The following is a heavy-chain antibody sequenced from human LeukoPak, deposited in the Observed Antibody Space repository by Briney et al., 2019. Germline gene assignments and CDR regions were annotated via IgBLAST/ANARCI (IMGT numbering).Heavy chain of an antibody. V-gene: IGHV4-59*01. J-gene: IGHJ4*02. CDR2: TYYSGST. Sequence: SETLSLTCTVSGGSISSYYWSWIRQPPGKGLEWIGYTYYSGSTNYNPSLKSRVTISVDTSKNQFSLKLSSVTAADTAVYYCARSSPRYYCSSTSCYWGFDYWGQGTLVTVSS. D-gene: IGHD2-2*01. CDR1: GGSISSYY. CDR3: ARSSPRYYCSSTSCYWGFDY.